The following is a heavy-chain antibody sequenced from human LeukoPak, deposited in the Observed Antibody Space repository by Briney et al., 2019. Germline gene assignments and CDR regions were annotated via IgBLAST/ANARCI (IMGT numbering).Heavy chain of an antibody. CDR1: GFTFSSYA. Sequence: QSGGSLRLSCAASGFTFSSYAMSWVRQAPGKGLEWVSAISGSGGSTYYADSVKGRFTISRDNSKNTLYLQMNSLRAGDTAVYYCAKDGYYYDSLGYWGQGTLVTVSS. J-gene: IGHJ4*02. CDR2: ISGSGGST. V-gene: IGHV3-23*01. D-gene: IGHD3-22*01. CDR3: AKDGYYYDSLGY.